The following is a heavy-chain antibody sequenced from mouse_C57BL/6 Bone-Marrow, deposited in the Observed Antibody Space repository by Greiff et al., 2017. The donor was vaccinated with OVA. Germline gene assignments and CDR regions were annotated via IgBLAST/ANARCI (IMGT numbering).Heavy chain of an antibody. Sequence: QVQLQQSGAELARPGASVKMSCKASGYTFTSYSMHWVKQRPGQGLEWIGYINPSSGYPKYNQKFKDKATLTADKSSSPAYMQLGSLTSEDSAVYYCAKIYCYGSSHYFDYWGQGTTLTVSS. J-gene: IGHJ2*01. V-gene: IGHV1-4*01. D-gene: IGHD1-1*01. CDR3: AKIYCYGSSHYFDY. CDR2: INPSSGYP. CDR1: GYTFTSYS.